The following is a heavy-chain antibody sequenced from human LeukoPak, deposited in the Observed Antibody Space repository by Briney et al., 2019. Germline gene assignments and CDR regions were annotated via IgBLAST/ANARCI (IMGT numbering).Heavy chain of an antibody. Sequence: GGSLRLSCAASGFTFARHSMNWVRQAPGKGLEWVSFIGIWGSTIYYADSVKGRFTISRDNAKNSVYLQMNSLRAEDTAVYYCARDRGNSIVGSDFDSWGQGTLVTVSS. V-gene: IGHV3-48*01. D-gene: IGHD1-26*01. CDR2: IGIWGSTI. CDR1: GFTFARHS. CDR3: ARDRGNSIVGSDFDS. J-gene: IGHJ4*02.